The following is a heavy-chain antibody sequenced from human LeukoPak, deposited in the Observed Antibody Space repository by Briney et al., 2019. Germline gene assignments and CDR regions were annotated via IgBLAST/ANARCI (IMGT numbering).Heavy chain of an antibody. D-gene: IGHD3-22*01. Sequence: GGSLRLSCAASGFTFSSYAMHWVRQAPGKGLEWVAVILYDADNKFYADSVKGRFTISRDNSKNTLYLQMNSLTTEDTAVYYCARAKGSSGYDFHYWGQGTLVTVCS. CDR2: ILYDADNK. V-gene: IGHV3-30-3*01. CDR1: GFTFSSYA. CDR3: ARAKGSSGYDFHY. J-gene: IGHJ4*02.